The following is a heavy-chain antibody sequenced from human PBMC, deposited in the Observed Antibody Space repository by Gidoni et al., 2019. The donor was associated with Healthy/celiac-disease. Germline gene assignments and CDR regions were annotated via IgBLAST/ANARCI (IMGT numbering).Heavy chain of an antibody. Sequence: EVQLLESGGGLVQPGGYLSLSCAASGFPFSRYDMHWVSQATGKGLEWVAAIGTAGDTYYTGSVKGRFTISRENAKNSLYLQMNSLRAGDTAVYYCARDRSSGWYGAFDIWGQGTMVTVSS. V-gene: IGHV3-13*04. CDR3: ARDRSSGWYGAFDI. CDR1: GFPFSRYD. D-gene: IGHD6-19*01. J-gene: IGHJ3*02. CDR2: IGTAGDT.